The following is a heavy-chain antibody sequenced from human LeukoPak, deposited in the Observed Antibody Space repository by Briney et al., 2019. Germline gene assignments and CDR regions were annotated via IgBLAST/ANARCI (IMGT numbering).Heavy chain of an antibody. D-gene: IGHD6-19*01. J-gene: IGHJ4*02. CDR3: ARSGWYNYFDY. V-gene: IGHV4-39*07. Sequence: SETLSLTCTVSGGSISISNYYWGWIRQPPGKGLEWIGSMSYSGRTYYNPSLKSRVTMSVDTSKNQFSLKLSSVTAADTAVYYCARSGWYNYFDYWGQGTLVTVSS. CDR2: MSYSGRT. CDR1: GGSISISNYY.